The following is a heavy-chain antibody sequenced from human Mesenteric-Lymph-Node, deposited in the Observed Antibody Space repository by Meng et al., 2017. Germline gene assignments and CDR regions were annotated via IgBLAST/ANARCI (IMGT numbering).Heavy chain of an antibody. CDR2: INHSGST. CDR3: ARTIGGADIVVVPAAYYFDY. J-gene: IGHJ4*02. Sequence: QVQLQQWGAGLLKPSETLSLTCAVYGGSFSGYYWSWIRQPPGKGLEWIGEINHSGSTNYNPSLKSRATISVDTSKNQFSLKLSSVTAADTAVYYCARTIGGADIVVVPAAYYFDYWGQGTLVTVSS. V-gene: IGHV4-34*01. D-gene: IGHD2-2*01. CDR1: GGSFSGYY.